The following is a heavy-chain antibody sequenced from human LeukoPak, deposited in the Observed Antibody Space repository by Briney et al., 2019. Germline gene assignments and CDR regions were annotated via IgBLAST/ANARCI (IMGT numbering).Heavy chain of an antibody. Sequence: SETLSLTCTVSGGSISSYYWSWIRQPAGKGLELIGHIHDTGSTFYNPSLRGRVTISSDTSNNQFSLKLTSMTAADTAVYYCARFSSGCSTSSCYLTYWGQGTLVTVSS. CDR3: ARFSSGCSTSSCYLTY. J-gene: IGHJ4*02. D-gene: IGHD2-2*01. CDR2: IHDTGST. CDR1: GGSISSYY. V-gene: IGHV4-59*01.